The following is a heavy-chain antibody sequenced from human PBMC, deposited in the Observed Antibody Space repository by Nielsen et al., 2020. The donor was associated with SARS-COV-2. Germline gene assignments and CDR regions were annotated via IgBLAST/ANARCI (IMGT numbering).Heavy chain of an antibody. V-gene: IGHV3-48*01. J-gene: IGHJ4*02. Sequence: GESLKISCAASGFTFSSYSMNWVRQAPGKGLEWVSYISSSSSTIYYADSVKGRFTISRDNAKNSLYLQMNSLRAEDTAVYYCARGTGYSSGLRTPNFDYWGQGTLVTVSS. D-gene: IGHD6-19*01. CDR2: ISSSSSTI. CDR1: GFTFSSYS. CDR3: ARGTGYSSGLRTPNFDY.